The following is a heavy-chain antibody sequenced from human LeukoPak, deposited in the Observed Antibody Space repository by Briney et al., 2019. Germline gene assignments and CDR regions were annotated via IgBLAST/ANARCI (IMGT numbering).Heavy chain of an antibody. D-gene: IGHD3-3*01. Sequence: PGGSLRLSCTASGFTFNSDWMHWVRQAPGKGPVWVSRINSDGSSTIYADSVKGRFTISRDNAKNTLYLQMNSLRAEDTALYYCVRDVYIVRDSWYDVRSFDNWGQGTQVTVSS. J-gene: IGHJ4*02. CDR2: INSDGSST. CDR1: GFTFNSDW. V-gene: IGHV3-74*01. CDR3: VRDVYIVRDSWYDVRSFDN.